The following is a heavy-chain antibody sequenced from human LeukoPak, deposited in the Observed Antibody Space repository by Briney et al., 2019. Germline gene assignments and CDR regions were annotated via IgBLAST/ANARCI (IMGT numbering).Heavy chain of an antibody. J-gene: IGHJ3*02. Sequence: GGSLRLSCAASGFTFSSYWMSWVRQAPGKGLEWVANIKQDGSEKYYVDSVKGRFTISRDNAKNSLYLQMNSLRAEDTAVYYCARDLVTERLLWFGELLSAFDIWGQGTMVTVSS. CDR3: ARDLVTERLLWFGELLSAFDI. CDR1: GFTFSSYW. V-gene: IGHV3-7*01. CDR2: IKQDGSEK. D-gene: IGHD3-10*01.